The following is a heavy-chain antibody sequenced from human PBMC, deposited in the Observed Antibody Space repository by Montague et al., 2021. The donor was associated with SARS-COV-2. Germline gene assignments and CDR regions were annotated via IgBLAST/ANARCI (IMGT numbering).Heavy chain of an antibody. Sequence: SETLSLTCAVYGGSFSGYYWSWIRQPPEKGLEWIGEINQSGRTNNNPSLKSRVIISVDTSKNQFSLKLSSVTAADTAGYYCARRVSSVWGVTVSDELDYWGQGILVIVSS. CDR3: ARRVSSVWGVTVSDELDY. V-gene: IGHV4-34*01. CDR1: GGSFSGYY. D-gene: IGHD3-10*01. J-gene: IGHJ4*01. CDR2: INQSGRT.